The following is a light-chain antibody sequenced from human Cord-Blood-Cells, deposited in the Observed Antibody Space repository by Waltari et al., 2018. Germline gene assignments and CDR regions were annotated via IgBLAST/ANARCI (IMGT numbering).Light chain of an antibody. CDR3: SSYTSSSTWV. J-gene: IGLJ3*02. Sequence: QSALTQPASVSGSPGQSITISCTGTSSDVGGYNYVSWYQQHPGKAPKRMIYDVSNRPSGVSIRFSGSKSGNTASLTISGLQAEDEADYYCSSYTSSSTWVFGGGTKLTVL. V-gene: IGLV2-14*03. CDR1: SSDVGGYNY. CDR2: DVS.